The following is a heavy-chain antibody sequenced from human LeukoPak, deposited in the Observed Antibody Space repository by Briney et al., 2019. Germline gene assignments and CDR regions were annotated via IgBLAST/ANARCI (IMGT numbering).Heavy chain of an antibody. Sequence: PGGSLRLSCAASGFTFSSYGMHWVRQAPGKGLEWVAFIRYDGSNKYYADSVKGRFTISRDNSKNTLYLQMNSLRAEDTAVYYCARDVDGFGRAFDIWGQGTMVTVSS. V-gene: IGHV3-30*02. CDR3: ARDVDGFGRAFDI. D-gene: IGHD3-10*01. J-gene: IGHJ3*02. CDR2: IRYDGSNK. CDR1: GFTFSSYG.